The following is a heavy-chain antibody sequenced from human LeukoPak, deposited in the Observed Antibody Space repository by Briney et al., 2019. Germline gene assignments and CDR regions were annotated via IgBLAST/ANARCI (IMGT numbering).Heavy chain of an antibody. D-gene: IGHD3-3*01. CDR2: INPNSGGT. V-gene: IGHV1-2*02. Sequence: ASVKVSCKASGYTFTGYYMHWVRQAPGQGLEWMGWINPNSGGTNNAQKFKGRVTMTRDTSISTAYMELSRLRSDDTAVYYCARVPYYDFWSGYYTWGQGTLVTVSS. CDR1: GYTFTGYY. CDR3: ARVPYYDFWSGYYT. J-gene: IGHJ5*02.